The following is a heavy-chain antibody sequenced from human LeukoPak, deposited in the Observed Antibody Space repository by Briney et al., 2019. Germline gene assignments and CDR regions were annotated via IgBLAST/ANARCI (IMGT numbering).Heavy chain of an antibody. CDR3: AREDLPADFGYGDSRGPDAFDT. J-gene: IGHJ3*02. D-gene: IGHD4-17*01. CDR1: GGTFSSYA. V-gene: IGHV1-69*13. CDR2: IIPIFGTA. Sequence: SVKVSCKASGGTFSSYAISWVRQAPGQGLEWMGGIIPIFGTANYAQKFQGRVMITADESTSTAYMELSSLRSEDTAVYYCAREDLPADFGYGDSRGPDAFDTWGQGTMVTVSS.